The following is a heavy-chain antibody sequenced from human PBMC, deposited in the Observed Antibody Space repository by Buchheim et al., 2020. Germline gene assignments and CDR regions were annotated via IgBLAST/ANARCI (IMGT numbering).Heavy chain of an antibody. Sequence: EVQLVESGGGLVQPGGSLRLSCAASGFTFSSYWMSWVRQAPGKGLEWVANIKQDGSEKYYVDSVKGRFTISRDNAKNSLYLQMNSLRAEDTAVYYCARTPSTSIAARRIERNDYWGQGTL. V-gene: IGHV3-7*03. D-gene: IGHD6-6*01. CDR1: GFTFSSYW. CDR3: ARTPSTSIAARRIERNDY. CDR2: IKQDGSEK. J-gene: IGHJ4*02.